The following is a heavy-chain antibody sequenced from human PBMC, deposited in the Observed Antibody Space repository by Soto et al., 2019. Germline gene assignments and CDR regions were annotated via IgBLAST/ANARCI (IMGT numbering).Heavy chain of an antibody. CDR1: GFSFTTPGVG. J-gene: IGHJ4*02. Sequence: SGPTLVNPTQTLTLTCTFSGFSFTTPGVGVGWIRQPPGKALEWVAVIYSNNHKRFSPSLETRVGITKDTSKSQVVLTMTNLDPADTAKYFCANRHSVGTVTDGFDFWGQGLLVTVSS. CDR2: IYSNNHK. CDR3: ANRHSVGTVTDGFDF. D-gene: IGHD2-21*02. V-gene: IGHV2-5*01.